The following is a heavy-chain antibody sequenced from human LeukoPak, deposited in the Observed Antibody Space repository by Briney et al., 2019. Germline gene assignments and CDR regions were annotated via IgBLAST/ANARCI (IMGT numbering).Heavy chain of an antibody. J-gene: IGHJ4*02. Sequence: SETLSLTCTVSGGSISSYYWSWIRQPPGRGLEWIGYIYYSGSTNYNPSLKSRVTISVDTSKNQFSLKLSSVTAADTAVYYCARGYCSGGSCYDYWGQGTLVTVSS. CDR2: IYYSGST. CDR1: GGSISSYY. V-gene: IGHV4-59*01. CDR3: ARGYCSGGSCYDY. D-gene: IGHD2-15*01.